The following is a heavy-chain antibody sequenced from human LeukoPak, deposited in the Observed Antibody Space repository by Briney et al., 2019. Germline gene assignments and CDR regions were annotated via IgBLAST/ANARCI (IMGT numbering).Heavy chain of an antibody. D-gene: IGHD3-22*01. CDR3: ARDSIFVKYYYDSSGYYHSYTHAFDI. J-gene: IGHJ3*02. Sequence: GGSLRLSCAASGFTFSSYGMHWVRQAPGKGLEWVAFIRYDGSNKYYADSVKGRFTISRDNAKNSLYLQMNSLRAEDTAVYYCARDSIFVKYYYDSSGYYHSYTHAFDIWGQGTMVTVSS. CDR2: IRYDGSNK. CDR1: GFTFSSYG. V-gene: IGHV3-30*02.